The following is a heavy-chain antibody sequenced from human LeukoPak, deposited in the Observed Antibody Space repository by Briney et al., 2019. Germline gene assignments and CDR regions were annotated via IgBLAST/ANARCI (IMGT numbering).Heavy chain of an antibody. CDR3: AREHLGVAAADY. D-gene: IGHD6-19*01. CDR1: GFTFSSYG. V-gene: IGHV3-23*01. J-gene: IGHJ4*02. Sequence: GGSLRLSCAASGFTFSSYGMSWVRQAPGKGLEWVSAISGSGGSTYYADSLKGRFTISRDNAKNSVYLQMNSLRAEDTAVYYCAREHLGVAAADYWGQGTLVTVSS. CDR2: ISGSGGST.